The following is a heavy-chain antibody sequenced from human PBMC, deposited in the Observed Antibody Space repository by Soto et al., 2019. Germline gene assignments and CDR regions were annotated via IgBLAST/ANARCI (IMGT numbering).Heavy chain of an antibody. V-gene: IGHV1-24*01. Sequence: GAPVKVSCKVSRYTLTELSLHWVRQAPGKGLEWMGGFDPEDGETIYAQKFQGRVTMTEDTSTDTAYMELSSLRSEDTAVYYCATAIHCTNGVCFDYWGQGTLVTVSS. CDR2: FDPEDGET. CDR1: RYTLTELS. D-gene: IGHD2-8*01. CDR3: ATAIHCTNGVCFDY. J-gene: IGHJ4*02.